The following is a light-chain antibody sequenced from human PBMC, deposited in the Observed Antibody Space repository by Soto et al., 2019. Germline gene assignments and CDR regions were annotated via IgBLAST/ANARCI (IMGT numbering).Light chain of an antibody. CDR3: QQYYSYPFT. V-gene: IGKV1-8*01. J-gene: IGKJ4*01. Sequence: AIRMTQSPSSFSASTGDRVTITCRASQGISSYLAWYQQKPGKAPKLLIYAASTFQSGVPSRFIGSGSGTDFTLTISCLQSEDFATSYCQQYYSYPFTFGGGTKVEIK. CDR2: AAS. CDR1: QGISSY.